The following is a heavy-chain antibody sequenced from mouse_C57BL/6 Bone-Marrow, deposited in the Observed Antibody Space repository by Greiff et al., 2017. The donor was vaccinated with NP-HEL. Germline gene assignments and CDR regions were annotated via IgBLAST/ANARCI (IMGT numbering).Heavy chain of an antibody. D-gene: IGHD1-1*01. CDR3: ARYYGSSYYFDY. V-gene: IGHV1-80*01. CDR1: GYAFSSYW. J-gene: IGHJ2*01. Sequence: VHLVESGAELVKPGASVKISCKASGYAFSSYWMNWVKQRPGKGLEWIGQIYPGDGDTNYNGKFTGKATLTADKSSSTAYMQLSSLTSEDSAVYFCARYYGSSYYFDYWGQGTTLTVSS. CDR2: IYPGDGDT.